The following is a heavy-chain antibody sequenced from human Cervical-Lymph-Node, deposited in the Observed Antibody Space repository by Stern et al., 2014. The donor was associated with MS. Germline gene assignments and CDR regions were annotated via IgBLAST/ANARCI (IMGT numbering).Heavy chain of an antibody. V-gene: IGHV1-69*01. Sequence: QVQLGQSGAEVKKPGSSVEVSCKASACTIRSHAISWLRQAHRQGLEWRGWSIPIFGTANYAQKFQGRVTITADESTSTAYMELSSLRSEDTAVYYCARPPYDSSGYHDAFDIWGQGTMVTVAS. CDR3: ARPPYDSSGYHDAFDI. CDR1: ACTIRSHA. CDR2: SIPIFGTA. D-gene: IGHD3-22*01. J-gene: IGHJ3*02.